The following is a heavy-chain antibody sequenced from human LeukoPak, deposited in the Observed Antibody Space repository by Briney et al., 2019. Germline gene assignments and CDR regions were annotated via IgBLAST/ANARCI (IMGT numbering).Heavy chain of an antibody. Sequence: LSETLSLTCTVSGDSLSDYFWSWIRQPPGKGLEWIGYNSGSTNYNASLKSRVTILLVRSKNQFSLKLSSVTAADTAVYYCARGRGYGGNYLRSFDIWGQGTMVTVSS. V-gene: IGHV4-59*08. D-gene: IGHD1-26*01. CDR1: GDSLSDYF. CDR2: NSGST. J-gene: IGHJ3*02. CDR3: ARGRGYGGNYLRSFDI.